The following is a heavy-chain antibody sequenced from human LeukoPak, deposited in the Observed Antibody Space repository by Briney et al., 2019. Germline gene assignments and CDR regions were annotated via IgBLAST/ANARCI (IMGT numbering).Heavy chain of an antibody. D-gene: IGHD3-22*01. CDR2: ISYDGSNK. V-gene: IGHV3-30*14. Sequence: GGSLRLSCAASGFTFSSYAMHWVRQAPGKGLEWVAVISYDGSNKYYADSVKGRFTISRDTSKNTLYLQMNSLRAEDTAVYYCARGTYYYDSSGYMWKYYFDYWGQGTLVTVSS. CDR3: ARGTYYYDSSGYMWKYYFDY. J-gene: IGHJ4*02. CDR1: GFTFSSYA.